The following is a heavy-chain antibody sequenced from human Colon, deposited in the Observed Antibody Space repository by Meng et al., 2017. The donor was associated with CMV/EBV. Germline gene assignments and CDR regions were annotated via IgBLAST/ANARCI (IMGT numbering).Heavy chain of an antibody. Sequence: SVKVSCKASGGTFSSYAISWVRQAPGQGLEWMGGIIPILGIANYAQKFQGRLTITADKSTRTAFMELSSLQSEDTAVYYCARAARSGNHAVFYSLDLWGQGTTVTVSS. J-gene: IGHJ6*02. D-gene: IGHD2-15*01. CDR2: IIPILGIA. CDR1: GGTFSSYA. V-gene: IGHV1-69*10. CDR3: ARAARSGNHAVFYSLDL.